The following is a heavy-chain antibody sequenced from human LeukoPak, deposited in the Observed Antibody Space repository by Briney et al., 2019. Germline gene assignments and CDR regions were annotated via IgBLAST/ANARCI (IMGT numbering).Heavy chain of an antibody. CDR1: GYTFTGYY. CDR3: ARVKVGCSGGSCYSGMLYYYYYYMDV. CDR2: INPNSGGT. J-gene: IGHJ6*03. Sequence: ASVKVSCKASGYTFTGYYIHWVRLAPGQGLEWMGWINPNSGGTNYAQKFQGRVTMTRDTSISTAYMELSRLRSDDTAVYYCARVKVGCSGGSCYSGMLYYYYYYMDVWGKGTTVTVSS. V-gene: IGHV1-2*02. D-gene: IGHD2-15*01.